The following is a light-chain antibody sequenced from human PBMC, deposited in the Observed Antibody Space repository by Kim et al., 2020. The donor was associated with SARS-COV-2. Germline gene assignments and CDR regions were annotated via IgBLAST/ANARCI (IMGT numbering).Light chain of an antibody. CDR1: KLGDKY. Sequence: SYELTQPPSVSVSPGQTASITCSGDKLGDKYACWYQQKPGQSPVLVIYQDSKRPSGIPERFSGSNSGNTATLTISGTQAMDEADYYCQAWDISSHVVFGGGTQLTVL. V-gene: IGLV3-1*01. J-gene: IGLJ2*01. CDR2: QDS. CDR3: QAWDISSHVV.